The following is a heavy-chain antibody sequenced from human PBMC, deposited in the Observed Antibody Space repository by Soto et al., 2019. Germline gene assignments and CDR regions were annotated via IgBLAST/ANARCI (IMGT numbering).Heavy chain of an antibody. J-gene: IGHJ5*02. D-gene: IGHD3-3*01. CDR3: ARDGDLRSDFWSGPLGGGWFDP. CDR2: IIPIFGST. Sequence: QVQLGKPGAEVRKPGSSVKVSCRASGGTFSNSAITGGRQAPGQGLEWVGGIIPIFGSTNYAQKFQGRVTITADESTSTAYMELSSLTSEDTAVYYCARDGDLRSDFWSGPLGGGWFDPWGQGTLVTVSS. CDR1: GGTFSNSA. V-gene: IGHV1-69*12.